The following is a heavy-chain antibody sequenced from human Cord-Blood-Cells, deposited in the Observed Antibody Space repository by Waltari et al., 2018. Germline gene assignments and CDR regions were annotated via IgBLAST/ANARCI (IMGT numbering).Heavy chain of an antibody. CDR2: INLNSGGT. V-gene: IGHV1-2*06. CDR3: ARRVAEDGMDV. D-gene: IGHD2-15*01. J-gene: IGHJ6*02. CDR1: GYTFTGYY. Sequence: QVQLVQSGAEVKKPGASVKVSCKASGYTFTGYYMHWVRQAPGQGLEWMGRINLNSGGTNYAQKFQGRVTMARDTSISTAYMELSRLRSDDTAVYYCARRVAEDGMDVWGQGTTVTVSS.